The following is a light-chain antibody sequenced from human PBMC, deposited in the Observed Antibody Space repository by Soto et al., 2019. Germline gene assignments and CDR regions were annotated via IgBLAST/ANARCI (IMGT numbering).Light chain of an antibody. Sequence: QPVLTQSPSASASLGASAKLTCTLSSGHSSYAIAWHQQQPEKGPRYLMKLNSDGRHSKGDGIPDRFSGSSSGAERYLTISSRQSEDEADCYCETWGTGIVVFGGGTKLTVL. J-gene: IGLJ2*01. CDR1: SGHSSYA. CDR2: LNSDGRH. V-gene: IGLV4-69*01. CDR3: ETWGTGIVV.